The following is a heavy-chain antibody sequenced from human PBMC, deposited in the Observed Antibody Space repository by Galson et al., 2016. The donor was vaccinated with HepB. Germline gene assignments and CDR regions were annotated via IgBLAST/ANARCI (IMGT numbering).Heavy chain of an antibody. CDR1: GYTFTSYG. CDR3: ARVGRGYSNGYGYYYMDV. V-gene: IGHV1-18*04. J-gene: IGHJ6*03. Sequence: SVKVSCKASGYTFTSYGINWMRQAPGQGLEWMGWISEYNGNTNYAQKLQGRITMTTDTSTSTAYMELRSLRSDDTAVYYCARVGRGYSNGYGYYYMDVWGKGTTVTVSS. D-gene: IGHD5-18*01. CDR2: ISEYNGNT.